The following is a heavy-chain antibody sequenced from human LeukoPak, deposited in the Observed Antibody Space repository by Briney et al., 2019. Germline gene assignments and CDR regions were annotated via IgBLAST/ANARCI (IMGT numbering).Heavy chain of an antibody. CDR1: GGTFSSYA. J-gene: IGHJ6*02. Sequence: SVKVSCKASGGTFSSYAISWVRQAPGQGLEWMGGIIPIFGTANYAQKFQGGVTITADESTSTAYMELSSLRSEDTAVYYCARASSSGWSYYYYGMDVWGQGTTVTVSS. V-gene: IGHV1-69*13. D-gene: IGHD6-19*01. CDR2: IIPIFGTA. CDR3: ARASSSGWSYYYYGMDV.